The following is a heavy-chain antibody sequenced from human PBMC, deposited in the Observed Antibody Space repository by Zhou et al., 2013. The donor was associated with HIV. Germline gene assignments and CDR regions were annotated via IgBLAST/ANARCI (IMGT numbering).Heavy chain of an antibody. D-gene: IGHD4-17*01. Sequence: QVQLVQSGAEVKKPGSSVKVSCKASGGTFSSYAISWVRQAPGQGLEWMGGIIPIFGTANYAQKFQDRVTITADRSTSTAYMELSSLRSEDTAVYYCARERQKWARDYHFDYWGQGTLVTVSS. CDR3: ARERQKWARDYHFDY. V-gene: IGHV1-69*14. J-gene: IGHJ4*02. CDR2: IIPIFGTA. CDR1: GGTFSSYA.